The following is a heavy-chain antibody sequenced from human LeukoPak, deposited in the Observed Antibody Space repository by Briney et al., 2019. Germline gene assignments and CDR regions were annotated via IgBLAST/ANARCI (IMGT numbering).Heavy chain of an antibody. CDR2: LHHSGST. CDR3: AREGRPAAENTFYFYYGMDV. V-gene: IGHV4-59*01. Sequence: SETLSLTCTVFGGSISGYYWNWIRQVPGKGLEWIGFLHHSGSTDYNPSLQSRVTISVDTSKNQLSLKLRSVTAADTAVYYCAREGRPAAENTFYFYYGMDVWGQGTAVTVSS. J-gene: IGHJ6*02. CDR1: GGSISGYY. D-gene: IGHD6-13*01.